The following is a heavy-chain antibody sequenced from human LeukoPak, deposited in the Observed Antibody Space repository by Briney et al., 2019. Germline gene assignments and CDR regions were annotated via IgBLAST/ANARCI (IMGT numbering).Heavy chain of an antibody. J-gene: IGHJ4*02. V-gene: IGHV3-23*01. Sequence: GGSLRLSCAASGFTFSSYAMNWVRQAPGKGLEWVSAISGSGGSTYYADSVKGRFTISRDNSKNTLYLQMNSLRAEDTAVYYCAKGPYAGSIAALLTFDYWGQGTLVTVSS. CDR2: ISGSGGST. CDR1: GFTFSSYA. CDR3: AKGPYAGSIAALLTFDY. D-gene: IGHD6-6*01.